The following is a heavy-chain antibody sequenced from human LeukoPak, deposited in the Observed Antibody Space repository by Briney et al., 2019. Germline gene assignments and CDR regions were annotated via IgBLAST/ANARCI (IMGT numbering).Heavy chain of an antibody. CDR2: IKQDGSEK. Sequence: PGGSLILSCAASGFTFSSYWMSGVRPAPGKGVDWVAKIKQDGSEKYYVDSVKGRCTISRDNAKNALFLQMNRLSAEDTAVYYCARVLGGSGSYSYFDYWGQGTLVTVSS. CDR3: ARVLGGSGSYSYFDY. V-gene: IGHV3-7*01. J-gene: IGHJ4*02. D-gene: IGHD3-10*01. CDR1: GFTFSSYW.